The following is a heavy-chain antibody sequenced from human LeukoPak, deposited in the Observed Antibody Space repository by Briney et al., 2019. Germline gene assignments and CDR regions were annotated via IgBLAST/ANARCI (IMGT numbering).Heavy chain of an antibody. J-gene: IGHJ4*02. V-gene: IGHV3-48*01. D-gene: IGHD2/OR15-2a*01. CDR2: ISSTGSTI. CDR1: GFTFSAYS. Sequence: PGGSLRLSCAASGFTFSAYSLRWVRQAPGKGPEWLSYISSTGSTIYYAGSVKGRFTISRDNAKNSLYLQMNSLRAEDTAVYYCVGSKAPFFYFDYWGQGILVTVSS. CDR3: VGSKAPFFYFDY.